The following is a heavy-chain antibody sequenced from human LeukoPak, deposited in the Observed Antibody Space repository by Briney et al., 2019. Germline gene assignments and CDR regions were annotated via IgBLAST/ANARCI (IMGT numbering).Heavy chain of an antibody. CDR2: ISGSSSYI. CDR1: GFTFSSYS. D-gene: IGHD6-13*01. CDR3: ARARSSWDDAFDI. Sequence: GGSLRLSCAASGFTFSSYSMNWVRQAPGKGLEWVSSISGSSSYIYYADSVKGRFTISRDNAKNSLYLQMNSLRAEDTAVYYCARARSSWDDAFDIWGQGTMVTVSS. V-gene: IGHV3-21*01. J-gene: IGHJ3*02.